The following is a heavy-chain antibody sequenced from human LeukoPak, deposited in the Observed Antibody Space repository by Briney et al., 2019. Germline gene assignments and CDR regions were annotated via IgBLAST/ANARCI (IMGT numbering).Heavy chain of an antibody. D-gene: IGHD5-18*01. Sequence: GGSLRLSCAASGFTFSSYGMPWVRQAPGKGLEWVAVISYDGSNKYYADSAKGRFTISRDNSKNTLHLQMNSLRAEDTAVYYCAKEGYSYGWFDYWGQGTLVTVSS. CDR3: AKEGYSYGWFDY. CDR2: ISYDGSNK. CDR1: GFTFSSYG. J-gene: IGHJ4*02. V-gene: IGHV3-30*18.